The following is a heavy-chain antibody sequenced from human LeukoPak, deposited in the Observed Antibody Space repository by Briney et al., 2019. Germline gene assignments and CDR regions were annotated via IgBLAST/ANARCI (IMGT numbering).Heavy chain of an antibody. Sequence: SVKVSCKASGGTFSSYAISWVRQAPGQGLEWMGGIIPIFGTANYAQKFQGRVTITADESTSTAYTELSSLRSEDTAVYYCARVIHYYDSSGYYRGAEFDYWGQGTLVTVSS. CDR1: GGTFSSYA. J-gene: IGHJ4*02. V-gene: IGHV1-69*13. D-gene: IGHD3-22*01. CDR2: IIPIFGTA. CDR3: ARVIHYYDSSGYYRGAEFDY.